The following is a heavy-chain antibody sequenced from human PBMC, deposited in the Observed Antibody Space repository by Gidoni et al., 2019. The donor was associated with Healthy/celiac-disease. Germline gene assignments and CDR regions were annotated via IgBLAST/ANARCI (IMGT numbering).Heavy chain of an antibody. J-gene: IGHJ4*02. Sequence: QVQLQESGPGLVKPSQTLSLTCPVSGGSISSGDYYWRWIRQPPGNGLVWIGYIYYSGSTYYNPSLKSRVTISVDTAKNQFSLKLSSGTAADTAVYYCARGYGANSGMDYFDYWGQGTLVTVSS. V-gene: IGHV4-30-4*01. CDR1: GGSISSGDYY. CDR2: IYYSGST. D-gene: IGHD4-17*01. CDR3: ARGYGANSGMDYFDY.